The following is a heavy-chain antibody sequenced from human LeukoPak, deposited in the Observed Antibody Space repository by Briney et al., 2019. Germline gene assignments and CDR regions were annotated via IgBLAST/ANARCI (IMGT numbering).Heavy chain of an antibody. D-gene: IGHD6-6*01. CDR3: ARRSIAARFPPYYYYGMDV. CDR1: GYSFTSYW. Sequence: GESLKISCKGSGYSFTSYWIGWVRQMPGKGLEWMGIIYPGDSDTRYSPSFQGQVTISADKSISTAYLQWSSLEASDTAMYYCARRSIAARFPPYYYYGMDVWGQGTTVTVSS. CDR2: IYPGDSDT. V-gene: IGHV5-51*01. J-gene: IGHJ6*02.